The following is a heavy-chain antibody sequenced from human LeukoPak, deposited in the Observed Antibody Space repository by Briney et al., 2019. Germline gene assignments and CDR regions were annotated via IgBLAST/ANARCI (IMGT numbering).Heavy chain of an antibody. V-gene: IGHV3-30*18. CDR3: AKEWIRGVINY. Sequence: GGSLRLSCAASGFTFSNYGMHWVRQAPGEGLEWVAVISNDGYNKYYTDSVKGRFTISRDNSKNTLYLQMNSLRAEDTAVYYCAKEWIRGVINYWGQGTLVTVSS. CDR1: GFTFSNYG. CDR2: ISNDGYNK. D-gene: IGHD3-10*01. J-gene: IGHJ4*02.